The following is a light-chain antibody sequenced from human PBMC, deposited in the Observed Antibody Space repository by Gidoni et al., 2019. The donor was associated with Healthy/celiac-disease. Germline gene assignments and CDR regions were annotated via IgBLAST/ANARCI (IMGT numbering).Light chain of an antibody. Sequence: EIVLTQSPATLSLSPGERASLSCRASQSVSSYLDWYQQKPSQDHMLLIYDASNWATGIPARFSGSGSGTDFTLTISSLEPEDFAVYYCQQRSNWPPITFGGGTKVEIK. CDR1: QSVSSY. V-gene: IGKV3-11*01. J-gene: IGKJ4*01. CDR3: QQRSNWPPIT. CDR2: DAS.